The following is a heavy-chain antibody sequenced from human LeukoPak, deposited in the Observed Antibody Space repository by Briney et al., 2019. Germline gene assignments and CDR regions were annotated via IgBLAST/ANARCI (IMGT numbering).Heavy chain of an antibody. D-gene: IGHD4-23*01. CDR2: INEDGSDK. J-gene: IGHJ4*02. CDR3: AKDASGNTYYFDY. CDR1: GFTFSDYW. Sequence: GGSLRLSCAGSGFTFSDYWMTWVRQAPGKGLEWVANINEDGSDKHYVDSVKGRFTISRDNADNSLFLQMNNLRAEDTAVYYCAKDASGNTYYFDYWGQGTLVTVSS. V-gene: IGHV3-7*01.